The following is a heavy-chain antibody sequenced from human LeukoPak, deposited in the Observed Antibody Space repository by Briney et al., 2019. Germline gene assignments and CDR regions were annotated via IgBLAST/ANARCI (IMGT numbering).Heavy chain of an antibody. CDR3: ASWRYSSGWSPGMDV. V-gene: IGHV4-59*01. Sequence: PSGTLSLTCTVSGGSISSYYWSWIRQPPGKGLEWIGYIYYSGSTNYNPSLKSRVTISVDTSKNQFSLKLSSVTAADTAVYYCASWRYSSGWSPGMDVWGQGTTVTVSS. D-gene: IGHD6-19*01. CDR1: GGSISSYY. CDR2: IYYSGST. J-gene: IGHJ6*02.